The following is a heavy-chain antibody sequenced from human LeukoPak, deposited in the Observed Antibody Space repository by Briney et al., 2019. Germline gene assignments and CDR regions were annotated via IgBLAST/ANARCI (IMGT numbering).Heavy chain of an antibody. D-gene: IGHD1-1*01. Sequence: SVKVSCKASGGTFSSYAISWVRQAPGQGLEWMGGIIPIFGTANYAQKFQGRVTITTDESTSTAYMELSSLRSEDTAVYYRARALSQLGKFDPWGQGTLVTVSS. CDR3: ARALSQLGKFDP. CDR1: GGTFSSYA. CDR2: IIPIFGTA. V-gene: IGHV1-69*05. J-gene: IGHJ5*02.